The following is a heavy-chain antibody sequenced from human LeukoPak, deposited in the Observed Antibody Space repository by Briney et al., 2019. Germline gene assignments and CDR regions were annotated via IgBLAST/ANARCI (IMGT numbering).Heavy chain of an antibody. D-gene: IGHD2-2*01. CDR1: GYTFTSYA. V-gene: IGHV1-3*03. Sequence: GASVKVSCKASGYTFTSYAMHWVRQAPGQRLEWMGWINADNGNTKYSQEFQGRVTITRDTSANTAYMELSSLRSEDTAVYYCATAQDQLPGLELGNSWGQGTLVTVSP. CDR2: INADNGNT. J-gene: IGHJ4*02. CDR3: ATAQDQLPGLELGNS.